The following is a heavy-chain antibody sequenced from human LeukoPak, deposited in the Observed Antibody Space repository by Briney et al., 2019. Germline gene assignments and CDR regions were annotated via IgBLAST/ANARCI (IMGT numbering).Heavy chain of an antibody. CDR2: INAGNGNT. D-gene: IGHD5-18*01. Sequence: ASVKVSCKASGYTFTTYAMHWVRQAPGQGLEWMGWINAGNGNTKYSQKFQGRVTITRDTSASTAYMELSGLRSEDTAVYYCARTTAMVTIFDYWGQGTLVTVSS. CDR3: ARTTAMVTIFDY. V-gene: IGHV1-3*01. CDR1: GYTFTTYA. J-gene: IGHJ4*02.